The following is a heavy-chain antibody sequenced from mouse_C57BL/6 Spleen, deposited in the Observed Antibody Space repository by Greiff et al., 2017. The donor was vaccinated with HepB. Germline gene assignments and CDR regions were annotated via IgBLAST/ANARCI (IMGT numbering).Heavy chain of an antibody. D-gene: IGHD2-4*01. Sequence: VQLQQSGAELVKPGASVKISCKASGYAFSSYWMNWVKQRPGKGLEWIGQIYPGDGDTNYNGKFKGKATLTADKSSSTAYMQLSSLTSEDSAVYFCARKDDYGDGAWFAYWGQGTLVTVSA. CDR2: IYPGDGDT. J-gene: IGHJ3*01. CDR1: GYAFSSYW. V-gene: IGHV1-80*01. CDR3: ARKDDYGDGAWFAY.